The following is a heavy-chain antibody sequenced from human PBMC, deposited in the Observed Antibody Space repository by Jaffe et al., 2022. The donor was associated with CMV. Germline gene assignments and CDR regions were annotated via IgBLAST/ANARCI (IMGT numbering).Heavy chain of an antibody. CDR1: GYSFTSYW. V-gene: IGHV5-51*01. CDR2: IYPGGIYPGDSDT. J-gene: IGHJ6*02. Sequence: EVQLVQPGAEVKKPGESLKISCKGSGYSFTSYWIAWVRQMPGKGLEWMGTIYPGGIYPGDSDTRYSPSLQGQVTMSADTSTSTAYLQWSSLKASDTAMYYCARLAVTRRNPEKGYYGMDVWGQGTTVIVSS. CDR3: ARLAVTRRNPEKGYYGMDV. D-gene: IGHD2-21*02.